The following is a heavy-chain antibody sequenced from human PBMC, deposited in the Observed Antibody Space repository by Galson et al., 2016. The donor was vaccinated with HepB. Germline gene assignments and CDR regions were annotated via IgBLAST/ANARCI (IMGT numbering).Heavy chain of an antibody. CDR1: GFTFSIYS. CDR2: FSSDGVSI. CDR3: ARDSGNNMNDDRSDY. J-gene: IGHJ4*02. V-gene: IGHV3-30*03. D-gene: IGHD1-20*01. Sequence: SLRLSCAASGFTFSIYSFHWVRQAPGKGLEWVATFSSDGVSIYYAVSVKGRFIVSRDISKNTVSLQMNSLRPDDTAVYFCARDSGNNMNDDRSDYWGQGTLVTVSS.